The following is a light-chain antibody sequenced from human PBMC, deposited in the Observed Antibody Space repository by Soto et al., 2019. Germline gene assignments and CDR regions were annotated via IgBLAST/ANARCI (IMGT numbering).Light chain of an antibody. CDR3: SSYTSSGTLYV. CDR1: SSAIGAYNY. V-gene: IGLV2-14*01. J-gene: IGLJ1*01. CDR2: EVS. Sequence: QSALTQPASVSGSPGQPITISCTGTSSAIGAYNYVSWYQQHPGKAPKLIIHEVSDRPTGVSSRFSGSKSGNTAALTISGLQAEDEADYYCSSYTSSGTLYVFGTGTKLTVL.